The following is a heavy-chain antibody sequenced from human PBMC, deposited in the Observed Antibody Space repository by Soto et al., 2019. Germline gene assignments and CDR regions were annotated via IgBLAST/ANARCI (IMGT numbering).Heavy chain of an antibody. D-gene: IGHD6-13*01. J-gene: IGHJ6*02. Sequence: PGGSLRLSCTASGFTFGDYAMSWFRQAPGKGLEWVGFIRSKAYGGTTEYAASVKGRFTISRDDSKSIAYPQMNSLKTEDTAVYYCTRDLKNSSSWYPLYYYYYGMDVWGQGTTVTVSS. V-gene: IGHV3-49*03. CDR1: GFTFGDYA. CDR2: IRSKAYGGTT. CDR3: TRDLKNSSSWYPLYYYYYGMDV.